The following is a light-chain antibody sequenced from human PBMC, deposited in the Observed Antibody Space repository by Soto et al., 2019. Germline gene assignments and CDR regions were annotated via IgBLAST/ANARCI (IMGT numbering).Light chain of an antibody. CDR2: DVS. CDR1: SSDVGGYNY. CDR3: SSYTTSNTRQIV. Sequence: QSVLTQAASVSGSPGQSITISCTGTSSDVGGYNYVSWYQHHPGKAPKLIIYDVSNRPSGVSIRFSASKSDNTASLTISGLQPEDEADYHCSSYTTSNTRQIVFGTGTRSPS. V-gene: IGLV2-14*03. J-gene: IGLJ1*01.